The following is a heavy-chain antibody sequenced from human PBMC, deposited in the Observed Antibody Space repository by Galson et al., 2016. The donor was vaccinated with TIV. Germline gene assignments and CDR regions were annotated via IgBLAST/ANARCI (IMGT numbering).Heavy chain of an antibody. V-gene: IGHV5-51*01. CDR2: IYPGDSDT. CDR3: ARRGREETNEGGLDV. J-gene: IGHJ6*02. Sequence: QSGAEVKKPGESLKISCKGSGYSFTGSWIDWVRQVPGKGLEWMGVIYPGDSDTKYSPAFHGHVTISVDTSISTAFLEWGSLKASDTAIYYCARRGREETNEGGLDVWGQGTTVTVSS. D-gene: IGHD1-1*01. CDR1: GYSFTGSW.